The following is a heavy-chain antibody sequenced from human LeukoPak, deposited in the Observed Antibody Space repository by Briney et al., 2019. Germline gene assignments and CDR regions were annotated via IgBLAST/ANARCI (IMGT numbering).Heavy chain of an antibody. D-gene: IGHD3-22*01. V-gene: IGHV3-30*18. J-gene: IGHJ4*02. CDR1: GFTFSNSG. CDR3: AKGLRNYYYDSSGYSDY. CDR2: ISYDGSNK. Sequence: GRSLRLSCAASGFTFSNSGMHWVRQAPGKGLEWVAVISYDGSNKYYADSVKGRFTISRDNSKNTLYLQMNSLRAEDTAVYYCAKGLRNYYYDSSGYSDYWGQGTLVTVSS.